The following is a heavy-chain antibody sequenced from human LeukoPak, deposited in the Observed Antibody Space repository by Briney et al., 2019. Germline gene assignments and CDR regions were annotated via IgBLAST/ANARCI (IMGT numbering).Heavy chain of an antibody. CDR2: MNPNSGNT. Sequence: ASVKVSCKASGYTFTSYDINRVRQATGQGLEWMGWMNPNSGNTGYAQKFQGRVTMTRNTSISTAYMELSSLRSEDTAVYYCARAPAGYYAFSPSGEFDIWGQGTMVTVSS. D-gene: IGHD1-26*01. CDR3: ARAPAGYYAFSPSGEFDI. J-gene: IGHJ3*02. CDR1: GYTFTSYD. V-gene: IGHV1-8*01.